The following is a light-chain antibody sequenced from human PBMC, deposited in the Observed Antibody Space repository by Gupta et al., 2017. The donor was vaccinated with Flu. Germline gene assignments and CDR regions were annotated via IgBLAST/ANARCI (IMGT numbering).Light chain of an antibody. CDR2: QDT. V-gene: IGLV3-1*01. J-gene: IGLJ2*01. CDR3: QEWDGSSVV. CDR1: ELGDKF. Sequence: SYEMSHPPSVSVSPGQTASIPCAGDELGDKFTSWYQQRAGQSPVLIIYQDTQRPSGIPERFSGSNSGNTATMNISGTQAMDEADYYCQEWDGSSVVFGGGTKLTVL.